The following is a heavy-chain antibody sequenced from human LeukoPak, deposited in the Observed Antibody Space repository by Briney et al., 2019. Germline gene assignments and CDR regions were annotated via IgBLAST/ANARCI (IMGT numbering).Heavy chain of an antibody. CDR2: ISYDGSNK. CDR1: GFTFSSYA. D-gene: IGHD2-8*02. Sequence: GGSLRLSCAASGFTFSSYAMHWVRQAPGKGLEWVAVISYDGSNKYYADSVKGRFTISRDNSKNTLYLQMNSLRAEDTAVYYCAREVVLGHRHYYYGMDVWGQGTTVTVSS. CDR3: AREVVLGHRHYYYGMDV. J-gene: IGHJ6*02. V-gene: IGHV3-30-3*01.